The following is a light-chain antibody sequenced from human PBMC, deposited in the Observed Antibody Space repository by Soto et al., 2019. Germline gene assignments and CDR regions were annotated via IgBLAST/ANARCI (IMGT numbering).Light chain of an antibody. CDR2: GTS. Sequence: DIVLTQSPGTLSLSPGERATLSCRARQRVSSSYLAWYQQKPGQAPRLLIYGTSSRATGIPDRFSGSGSGTDFTLTISRLEPEDSAVYYCQQYGSSLFTFGPGTKVXIK. CDR3: QQYGSSLFT. CDR1: QRVSSSY. V-gene: IGKV3-20*01. J-gene: IGKJ3*01.